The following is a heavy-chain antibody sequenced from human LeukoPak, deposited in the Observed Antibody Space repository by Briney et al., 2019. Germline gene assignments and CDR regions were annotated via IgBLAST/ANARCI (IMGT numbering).Heavy chain of an antibody. Sequence: PGRSLRLSCVASGFTFSSYGIHWVRQAPGKGLEWVAVIWYDGSNKYYADSVKGRFTISRDNSKNTLYLQMNSLRDEDTAVYYCARDYYGSGSYVFDYWGQGTLVTVSS. CDR3: ARDYYGSGSYVFDY. CDR2: IWYDGSNK. V-gene: IGHV3-33*01. J-gene: IGHJ4*02. CDR1: GFTFSSYG. D-gene: IGHD3-10*01.